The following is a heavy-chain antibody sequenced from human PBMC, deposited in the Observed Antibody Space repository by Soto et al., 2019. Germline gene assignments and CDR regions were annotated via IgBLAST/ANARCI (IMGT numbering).Heavy chain of an antibody. Sequence: EVQLLESGENLVQPGGSLRLSCAASGFTFSSYAMSWVCQAPGKGLEWVSSISGSGYRTYYADSVNGRLTISSDNSKNTLYLQMNSLRAEDTAVYYCASNDGYGDYLFDYWGQGTLVTVSS. CDR1: GFTFSSYA. D-gene: IGHD4-17*01. CDR2: ISGSGYRT. V-gene: IGHV3-23*01. CDR3: ASNDGYGDYLFDY. J-gene: IGHJ4*02.